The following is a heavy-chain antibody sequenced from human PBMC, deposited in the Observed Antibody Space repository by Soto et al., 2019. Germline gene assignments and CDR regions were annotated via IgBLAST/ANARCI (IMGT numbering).Heavy chain of an antibody. CDR3: AKDPGKATTQEQGVDY. CDR1: GFTFSSYA. Sequence: VGSLRLSCAASGFTFSSYAMSWVRQAPGKGLEWVSAISGSGGSTYYADSVKGRFTISRDNSKNTLYLQMNSLRAEDTAVYYCAKDPGKATTQEQGVDYWGQGTLVTVSS. J-gene: IGHJ4*02. CDR2: ISGSGGST. V-gene: IGHV3-23*01. D-gene: IGHD1-1*01.